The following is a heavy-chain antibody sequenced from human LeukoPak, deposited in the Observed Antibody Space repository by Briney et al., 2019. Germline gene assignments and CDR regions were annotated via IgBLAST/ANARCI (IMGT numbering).Heavy chain of an antibody. D-gene: IGHD6-13*01. Sequence: GGSLRLSCAASGFTFSSYDMHWVRQATGRGLEWVSAIGTAGDTYYPGSVKGRFTISRENAKNSLYLQMNSLRAGDTAVYYCARARPGYSSSWPYYYYGMDVWGQGTTVTVSS. CDR1: GFTFSSYD. V-gene: IGHV3-13*01. J-gene: IGHJ6*02. CDR3: ARARPGYSSSWPYYYYGMDV. CDR2: IGTAGDT.